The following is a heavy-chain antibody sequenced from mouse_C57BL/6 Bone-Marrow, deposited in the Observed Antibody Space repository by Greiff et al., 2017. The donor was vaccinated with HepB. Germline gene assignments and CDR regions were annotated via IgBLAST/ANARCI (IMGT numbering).Heavy chain of an antibody. V-gene: IGHV1-81*01. Sequence: QVQLKESGAELARPGASVKLSCKASGYTFTSYGISWVKQRTGQGLEWIGEIYPRSGNTYYNEKFKGKATLTADKSSSTAYMELRSLTSEDSAVYFCARGGGPYYFDYWGQGTTLTVSS. CDR3: ARGGGPYYFDY. D-gene: IGHD1-1*02. J-gene: IGHJ2*01. CDR1: GYTFTSYG. CDR2: IYPRSGNT.